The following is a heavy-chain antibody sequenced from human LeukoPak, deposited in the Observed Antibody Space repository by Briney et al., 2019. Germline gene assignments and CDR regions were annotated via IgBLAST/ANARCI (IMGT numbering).Heavy chain of an antibody. CDR1: GGSFSGYY. CDR3: ARGRRKYCSSTSCPPNYYYYGMDV. D-gene: IGHD2-2*01. Sequence: SETLSLTCAVYGGSFSGYYWSWIRQPPGKGLEWIGEINHSGSTNYNPSLKSRVTISVDTSKNQFSLKLSSVPAADTAVYYCARGRRKYCSSTSCPPNYYYYGMDVWGQGTTVTVSS. J-gene: IGHJ6*02. V-gene: IGHV4-34*01. CDR2: INHSGST.